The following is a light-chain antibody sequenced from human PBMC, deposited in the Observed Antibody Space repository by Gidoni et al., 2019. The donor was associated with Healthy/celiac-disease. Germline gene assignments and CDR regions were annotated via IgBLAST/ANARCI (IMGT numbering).Light chain of an antibody. CDR3: QQSYSTPWT. J-gene: IGKJ1*01. CDR2: AAS. Sequence: DIQMTQSPSSLSASVGDRVTITCRASQSISSYLNWYHQKPGKAPKLLIYAASSLQSGVQSRFSGSGSGTDFTLTISSLQPEDFATYYCQQSYSTPWTFGQGTKVEIK. CDR1: QSISSY. V-gene: IGKV1-39*01.